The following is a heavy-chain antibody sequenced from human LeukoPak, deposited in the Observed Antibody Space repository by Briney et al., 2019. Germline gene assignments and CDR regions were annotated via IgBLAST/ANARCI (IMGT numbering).Heavy chain of an antibody. V-gene: IGHV3-7*01. CDR1: GFIVTNYA. Sequence: GGSLRLSCAASGFIVTNYAMTWVRQAPGKGLEWVANIKQDGSEKYYVDSVKGRFTISRDNAKNSLYLQMNSLRAEDTAVYYCARIWDEDGYNYYFDYWGQGTLVTVSS. CDR3: ARIWDEDGYNYYFDY. CDR2: IKQDGSEK. D-gene: IGHD5-24*01. J-gene: IGHJ4*02.